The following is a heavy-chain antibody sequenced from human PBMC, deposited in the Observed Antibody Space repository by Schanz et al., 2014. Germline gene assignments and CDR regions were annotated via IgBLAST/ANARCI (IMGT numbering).Heavy chain of an antibody. CDR2: ISGTTTYT. J-gene: IGHJ4*01. CDR3: AREQIMAAAGLVDY. V-gene: IGHV3-21*05. CDR1: GFTISSYS. D-gene: IGHD6-13*01. Sequence: VQLVESGGGVVQPGRSLRLSCAASGFTISSYSMNWVRQAPGKGLEWVSYISGTTTYTNYADSVKGRFTISRDNAKNSLYLQMNSLRAEDTAVYYCAREQIMAAAGLVDYWGHGTLVTVSS.